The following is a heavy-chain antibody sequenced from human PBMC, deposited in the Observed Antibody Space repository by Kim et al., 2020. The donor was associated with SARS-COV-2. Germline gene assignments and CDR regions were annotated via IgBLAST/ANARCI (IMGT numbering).Heavy chain of an antibody. CDR1: GGTFSSYA. CDR2: IIPIFGTT. V-gene: IGHV1-69*13. Sequence: SVKVSCKASGGTFSSYALSWVRQAPGQGLEWMGGIIPIFGTTNYAQKFQGRVTITADESTSTAYMELSSLRSEDTAVYYCARGGLTAMEPMGMGVWGQGTTVTVSS. CDR3: ARGGLTAMEPMGMGV. J-gene: IGHJ6*02. D-gene: IGHD5-18*01.